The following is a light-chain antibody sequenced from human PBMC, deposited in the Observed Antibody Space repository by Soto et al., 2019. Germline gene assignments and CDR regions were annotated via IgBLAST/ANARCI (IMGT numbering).Light chain of an antibody. CDR3: ATWDDSLNGAYV. CDR2: AND. Sequence: QSVLTQPPSASGTPGQRVTISCSGSSSNIGSNLVTWYQHLPGTAPRLLIYANDQRPSGVPDRFSGSKSDTSASLAISALQSEDKADYYCATWDDSLNGAYVFGTGTKVNVL. J-gene: IGLJ1*01. V-gene: IGLV1-44*01. CDR1: SSNIGSNL.